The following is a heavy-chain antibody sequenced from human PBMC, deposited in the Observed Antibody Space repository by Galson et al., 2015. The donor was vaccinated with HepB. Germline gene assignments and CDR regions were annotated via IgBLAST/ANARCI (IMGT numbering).Heavy chain of an antibody. Sequence: SLRLSCAASGFTFSNYGMHWVRQAPGKGLEWVAVISYDGRNKYYADSVRGRFTISRDNSKNTLYLQMNSLRAEDTALYYCAKDPYLYSARAGTMAGFDYWGQGTLGTVSS. V-gene: IGHV3-30*18. CDR1: GFTFSNYG. CDR2: ISYDGRNK. CDR3: AKDPYLYSARAGTMAGFDY. J-gene: IGHJ4*02. D-gene: IGHD6-19*01.